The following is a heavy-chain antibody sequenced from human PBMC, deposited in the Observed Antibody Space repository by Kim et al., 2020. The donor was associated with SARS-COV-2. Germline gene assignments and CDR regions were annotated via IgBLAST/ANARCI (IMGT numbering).Heavy chain of an antibody. CDR3: AKDHYPLDFWSGYPKWIYYFDS. CDR2: ISGSGGST. J-gene: IGHJ4*02. Sequence: GGSLRLSCAASGFTFSSYAMSWVRQAPGKGLEWVSAISGSGGSTYYADSVKGRFTISRDNSKNTLYLQMNSLRAEDTAVYYCAKDHYPLDFWSGYPKWIYYFDSWGQGTLVTVSS. D-gene: IGHD3-3*01. V-gene: IGHV3-23*01. CDR1: GFTFSSYA.